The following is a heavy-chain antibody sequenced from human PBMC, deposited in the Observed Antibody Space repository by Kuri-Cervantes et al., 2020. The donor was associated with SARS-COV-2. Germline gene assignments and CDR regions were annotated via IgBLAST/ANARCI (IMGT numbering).Heavy chain of an antibody. V-gene: IGHV3-30-3*01. CDR1: GFTFSSYA. CDR3: ASLVVVAATHAFDI. Sequence: SLRLSCAASGFTFSSYAMHWVRQAPGKGLEWVAVISYDGSNKYYADSVKGRFTISRDNSKNTLYLQMNSLRAEDTAVYYCASLVVVAATHAFDIWGQGTMVTVSS. D-gene: IGHD2-15*01. J-gene: IGHJ3*02. CDR2: ISYDGSNK.